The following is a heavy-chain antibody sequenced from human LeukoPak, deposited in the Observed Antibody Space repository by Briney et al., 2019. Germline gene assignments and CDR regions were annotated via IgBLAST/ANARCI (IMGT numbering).Heavy chain of an antibody. D-gene: IGHD6-13*01. CDR1: GGSISTYY. CDR3: ARLGIPASGDWFDP. V-gene: IGHV4-59*08. Sequence: PSETLSLTCTVSGGSISTYYWSWIRQPPGKGLEWIGYIYSSGSTNYNPSLKSRVTISVDTSKNQFSLKLNSVTAADTAVYYCARLGIPASGDWFDPWGQGTLVTVSS. CDR2: IYSSGST. J-gene: IGHJ5*02.